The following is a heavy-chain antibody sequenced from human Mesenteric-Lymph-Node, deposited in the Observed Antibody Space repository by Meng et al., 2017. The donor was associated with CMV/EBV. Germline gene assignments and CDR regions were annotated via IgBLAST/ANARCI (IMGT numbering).Heavy chain of an antibody. CDR2: INHSGST. V-gene: IGHV4-34*01. D-gene: IGHD6-6*01. CDR1: GGSFSGYY. Sequence: QAQLQQWGAGLLKPSETLSLTCAVYGGSFSGYYWSWIRQPPGKGLEWIGEINHSGSTNYNPSLKSRVTISVDTSKNQFSLKLSSVTAADTAVYYCASSIAARRGADYWGQGTLVTVSS. CDR3: ASSIAARRGADY. J-gene: IGHJ4*02.